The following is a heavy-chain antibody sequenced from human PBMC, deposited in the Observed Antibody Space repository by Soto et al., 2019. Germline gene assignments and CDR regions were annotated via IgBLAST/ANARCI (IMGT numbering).Heavy chain of an antibody. CDR3: ARLTTVVSWYFDL. D-gene: IGHD4-17*01. CDR1: GGSFSGYY. CDR2: INHSGST. J-gene: IGHJ2*01. V-gene: IGHV4-34*01. Sequence: TSETLSLTCAVYGGSFSGYYWSLIRQPPGKGLEWIGEINHSGSTNYNPSLKSRVTISVDTSKNQFSLKLSSVTAADTAVYYCARLTTVVSWYFDLWGRGTLVTVSS.